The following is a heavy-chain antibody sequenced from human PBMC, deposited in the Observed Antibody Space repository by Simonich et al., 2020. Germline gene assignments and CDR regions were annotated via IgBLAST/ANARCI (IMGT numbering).Heavy chain of an antibody. Sequence: EVQLVESGGGLVQPGGYLRLSCAASGFTFSSYWMSWVRQAPGKGLEWGAKITEDGSEKYYVDSVKGRFTISRDNAKNSLYLQMNSLTAEDTAVYYCARDGLGTAYYYYMDVWGKGTTVTVSS. J-gene: IGHJ6*03. CDR2: ITEDGSEK. CDR1: GFTFSSYW. CDR3: ARDGLGTAYYYYMDV. V-gene: IGHV3-7*01. D-gene: IGHD7-27*01.